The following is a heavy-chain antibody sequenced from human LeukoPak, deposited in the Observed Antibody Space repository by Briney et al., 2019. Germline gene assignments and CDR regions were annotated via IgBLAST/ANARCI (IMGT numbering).Heavy chain of an antibody. CDR3: AKGYCSSTSCYVYYFDY. D-gene: IGHD2-2*01. CDR1: GFTFDDYA. V-gene: IGHV3-9*01. Sequence: GGSLRLSCAASGFTFDDYAMHWVRQAPEKGLEWVSGISWNSGSIGYADSVKGRFTISRDNAKNSLYLQMNSLRAEDTALYYCAKGYCSSTSCYVYYFDYWGQGTLVTVSS. CDR2: ISWNSGSI. J-gene: IGHJ4*02.